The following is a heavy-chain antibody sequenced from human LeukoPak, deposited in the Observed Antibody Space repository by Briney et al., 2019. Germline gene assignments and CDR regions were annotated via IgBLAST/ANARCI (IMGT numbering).Heavy chain of an antibody. V-gene: IGHV4-39*01. CDR1: GGSISSSSYY. Sequence: SETLSLTXTVSGGSISSSSYYWGWIRQPPGKGLEWIGSIYYSGSTYYNPSLKSRVTISVDTSKNQFSLKLSSVTAADTAVYYCARGDYGDYNWFDPWGQGTLVTVSS. CDR3: ARGDYGDYNWFDP. CDR2: IYYSGST. J-gene: IGHJ5*02. D-gene: IGHD4-17*01.